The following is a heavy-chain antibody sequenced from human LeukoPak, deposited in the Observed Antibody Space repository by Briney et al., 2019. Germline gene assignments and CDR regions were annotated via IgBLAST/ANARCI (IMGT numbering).Heavy chain of an antibody. J-gene: IGHJ4*02. CDR3: AKDRSPAYYYESSGVDY. D-gene: IGHD3-22*01. V-gene: IGHV3-74*01. Sequence: GGSLRLSCAVSGFTFSNYWMHWVRQAPGKGLVWVSRINSDGSATNYADSVKGRFTISRDNSKNTLYLQMTSLRAEDTAVYYCAKDRSPAYYYESSGVDYWGQGTLVTVSS. CDR2: INSDGSAT. CDR1: GFTFSNYW.